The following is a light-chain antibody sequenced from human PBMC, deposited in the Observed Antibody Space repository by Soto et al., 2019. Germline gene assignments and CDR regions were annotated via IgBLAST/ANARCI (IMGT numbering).Light chain of an antibody. CDR3: QSYDSSLSGYV. CDR1: SSNIGAGYE. J-gene: IGLJ1*01. V-gene: IGLV1-40*01. Sequence: QSVLTQPPSVSEAPGQRVTISCTGSSSNIGAGYEAHWYQQVPGTAPKLLIYENNNRHSGVPDRFSGSKSGTSASLAITGLQAEDEAEYYCQSYDSSLSGYVFGTGTKLTVL. CDR2: ENN.